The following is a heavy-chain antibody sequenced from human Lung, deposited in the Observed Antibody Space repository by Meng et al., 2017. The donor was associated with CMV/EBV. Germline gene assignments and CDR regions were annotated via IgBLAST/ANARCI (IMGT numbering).Heavy chain of an antibody. CDR2: IDSEGRTT. D-gene: IGHD3-3*01. CDR1: GFTFSSYW. CDR3: AREGTGYDFWTGYRNDALNL. J-gene: IGHJ3*01. V-gene: IGHV3-74*01. Sequence: GGSLRLXXAASGFTFSSYWMHWVRQASGKGPVWVSRIDSEGRTTSYADSVKGRFTISRDNAKNTLYLQMNSLRPEDTALYYCAREGTGYDFWTGYRNDALNLWGQGXMVTVSS.